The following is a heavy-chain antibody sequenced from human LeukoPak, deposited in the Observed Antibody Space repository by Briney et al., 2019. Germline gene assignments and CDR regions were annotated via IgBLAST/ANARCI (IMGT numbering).Heavy chain of an antibody. D-gene: IGHD3-22*01. J-gene: IGHJ4*02. CDR2: IYYSGST. CDR3: ARASSGYYYDY. Sequence: NPSETLSLTCTVSVGSFSSGGYYWSWIRQHPGKGLEWIGYIYYSGSTYYNPSLKSRVTISVDTSKNQFSLKLSSVTAADTAVYYCARASSGYYYDYWGQGTLVTVSS. CDR1: VGSFSSGGYY. V-gene: IGHV4-31*03.